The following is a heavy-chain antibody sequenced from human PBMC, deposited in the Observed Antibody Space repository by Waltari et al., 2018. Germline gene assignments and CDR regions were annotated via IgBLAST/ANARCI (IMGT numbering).Heavy chain of an antibody. CDR3: ASRRGVAGESYMDV. D-gene: IGHD6-19*01. V-gene: IGHV4-4*02. J-gene: IGHJ6*03. Sequence: QVQLQESGPGLVKPSGTLSLTCAVSGGSVSSGSWWSWVRQSPGKGLEWIAEISHSGGSNYNPSLKSRVTISVDESKNQFSLKLTSITAADTAVYYCASRRGVAGESYMDVWGKGTTVTVSS. CDR1: GGSVSSGSW. CDR2: ISHSGGS.